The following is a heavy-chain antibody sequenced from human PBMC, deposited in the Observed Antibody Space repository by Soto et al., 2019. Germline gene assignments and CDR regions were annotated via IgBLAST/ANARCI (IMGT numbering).Heavy chain of an antibody. J-gene: IGHJ6*02. D-gene: IGHD3-3*01. CDR2: ISYDGSNK. CDR3: ARGGDLWSGSPPYSYSGMDV. V-gene: IGHV3-30-3*01. CDR1: GFTFSSYA. Sequence: QVQLVESGGGVVQPGRSLRLSCAASGFTFSSYAMHWVRQAPGKGLEWMAVISYDGSNKYYADSLKVRFIISRDNSTNTLYLQMNSLRAEHTAGYYQARGGDLWSGSPPYSYSGMDVWGQATTVSVSS.